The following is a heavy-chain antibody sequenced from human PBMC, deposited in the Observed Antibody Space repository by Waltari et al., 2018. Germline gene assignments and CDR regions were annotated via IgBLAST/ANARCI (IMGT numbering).Heavy chain of an antibody. J-gene: IGHJ3*02. V-gene: IGHV3-64*07. Sequence: EVQLVESGGGLVQPGGSLRLSCAASGFTFSSYAMHWVRQAPGKGLEYVSAISSNGGSTDYADSVKGRFTISRDNSKNTLYLQMGSLRAEDMAVYYCARAREQLVPDAFDIWGQGTMVTVSS. CDR2: ISSNGGST. CDR1: GFTFSSYA. CDR3: ARAREQLVPDAFDI. D-gene: IGHD6-6*01.